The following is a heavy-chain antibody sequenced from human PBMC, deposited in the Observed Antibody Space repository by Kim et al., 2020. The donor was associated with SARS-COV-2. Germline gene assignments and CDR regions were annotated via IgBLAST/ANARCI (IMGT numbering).Heavy chain of an antibody. CDR3: ASGIVGVTTGADY. CDR2: IYYSGST. Sequence: SETLSLTCTVSGGSVSSGSYYWSWLRQPPGKGLEWIGYIYYSGSTNYNPSLKSRVTISVDTSKNQFSLKLSSVTAADTAVYYCASGIVGVTTGADYWGQGTLVTVSS. CDR1: GGSVSSGSYY. D-gene: IGHD1-26*01. J-gene: IGHJ4*02. V-gene: IGHV4-61*01.